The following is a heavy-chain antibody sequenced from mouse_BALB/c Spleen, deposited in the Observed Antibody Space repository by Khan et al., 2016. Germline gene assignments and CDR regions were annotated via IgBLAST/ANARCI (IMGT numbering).Heavy chain of an antibody. Sequence: QVQLKESGPGLVAPSQSLSITCTVSGFSLTGYGVNWVRQPPGKGLEWLGMIWGDGSTDYNSALKSRLSISKDNSKSQVFLKLNSLQTDDTARYYCASEPAYGSRRRWYFDVWGAGTTVTVSS. CDR1: GFSLTGYG. V-gene: IGHV2-6-7*01. J-gene: IGHJ1*01. D-gene: IGHD1-1*01. CDR2: IWGDGST. CDR3: ASEPAYGSRRRWYFDV.